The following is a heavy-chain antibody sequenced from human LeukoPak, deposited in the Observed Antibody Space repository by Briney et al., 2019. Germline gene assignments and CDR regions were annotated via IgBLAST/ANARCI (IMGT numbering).Heavy chain of an antibody. CDR3: ARGLNRNDYGDYGY. CDR1: GGSISSGDYY. V-gene: IGHV4-30-4*01. CDR2: IYYSGST. D-gene: IGHD4-17*01. Sequence: SQTLSLTCTVSGGSISSGDYYWSWIRQPPGKGLEWIGYIYYSGSTYYNPSLKSRVTISVDTSKNQFSLKLSSVTAADTAVYYCARGLNRNDYGDYGYWGQGTLVTVSS. J-gene: IGHJ4*02.